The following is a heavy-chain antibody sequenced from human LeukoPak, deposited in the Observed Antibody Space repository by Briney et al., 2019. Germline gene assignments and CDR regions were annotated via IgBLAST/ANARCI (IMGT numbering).Heavy chain of an antibody. V-gene: IGHV3-30*03. D-gene: IGHD1-14*01. Sequence: PGGSLRLSCAASGFTFSSYGMHWVRQAPGKGLEWVAVISYDGSNKYYADSVKGRFTISRDNSKNTLYLQMNSLRAEDTAVYYCARGTPLYGMDVWGQGTTVTVSS. J-gene: IGHJ6*02. CDR3: ARGTPLYGMDV. CDR2: ISYDGSNK. CDR1: GFTFSSYG.